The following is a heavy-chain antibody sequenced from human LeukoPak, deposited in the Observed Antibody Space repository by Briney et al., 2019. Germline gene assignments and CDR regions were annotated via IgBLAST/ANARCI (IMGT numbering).Heavy chain of an antibody. Sequence: GGSLRLSCAASGFTFDDYAMHWVRQAPGKGLEWVSGISWNSGSIGYADSVKGRFTISRDNARNSLYLQMNSLRAEDTAVYYCARVSAGVIGMKDVFDIWGQGTMVTVSS. J-gene: IGHJ3*02. CDR1: GFTFDDYA. D-gene: IGHD3-16*02. V-gene: IGHV3-9*01. CDR2: ISWNSGSI. CDR3: ARVSAGVIGMKDVFDI.